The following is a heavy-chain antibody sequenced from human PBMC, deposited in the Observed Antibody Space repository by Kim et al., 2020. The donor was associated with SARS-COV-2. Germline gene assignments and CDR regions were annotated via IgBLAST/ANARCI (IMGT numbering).Heavy chain of an antibody. CDR1: GGFISHSLSY. Sequence: SETLSLTCTLPGGFISHSLSYWSWIRQPPGKGLECLGSIFSVVTINHNPSLWSRVTISIDTSKNHSSLVLTSATAADTPVYFCTRHPEYYDFDYWRRG. D-gene: IGHD3-16*01. CDR2: IFSVVTI. J-gene: IGHJ4*02. V-gene: IGHV4-39*01. CDR3: TRHPEYYDFDY.